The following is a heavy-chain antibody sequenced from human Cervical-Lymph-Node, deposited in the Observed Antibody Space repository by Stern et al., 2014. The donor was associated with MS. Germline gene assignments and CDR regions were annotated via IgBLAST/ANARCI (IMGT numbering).Heavy chain of an antibody. CDR1: CYTFTNYG. CDR3: ARRSGSYSFDY. V-gene: IGHV1-18*01. J-gene: IGHJ4*02. CDR2: ISHYNGST. D-gene: IGHD1-26*01. Sequence: LVQSGPGVKIPGASVKVSCKPTCYTFTNYGTSCVQQAPGQHLEWMGWISHYNGSTNYAQKLQGRLTMTRDTSTSTAYMDLRSLTSDDTAVYYCARRSGSYSFDYWGQVTLVTVSS.